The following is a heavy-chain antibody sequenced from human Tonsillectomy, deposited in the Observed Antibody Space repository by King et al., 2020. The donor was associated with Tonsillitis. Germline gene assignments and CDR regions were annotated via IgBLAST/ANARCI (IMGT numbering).Heavy chain of an antibody. J-gene: IGHJ4*02. Sequence: VQLQQWGAGLLKPSETLSLTCAVYGGSFSGYYWSWIRQPPGKGLEWIGEINHSGSTNYNPSIKSRVTTSVDTSKNQISLKLSSVTAADTAVYYCARQGCSSTSCLFDYWGQGTLVTVSS. D-gene: IGHD2-2*01. V-gene: IGHV4-34*01. CDR1: GGSFSGYY. CDR2: INHSGST. CDR3: ARQGCSSTSCLFDY.